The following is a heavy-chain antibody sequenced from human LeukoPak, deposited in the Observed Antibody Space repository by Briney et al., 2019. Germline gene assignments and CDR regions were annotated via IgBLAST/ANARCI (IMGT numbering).Heavy chain of an antibody. CDR2: IRYDGSNK. J-gene: IGHJ3*02. CDR1: GFTFSSYG. CDR3: AREGSPSSGYFNDAFDI. V-gene: IGHV3-30*02. D-gene: IGHD3-22*01. Sequence: GGSLRLSCAASGFTFSSYGMHWVRQAPGKGLEWVAFIRYDGSNKYYADSVKGRFTISRDNSKNTLYLQMNSLRAEDTAVYYCAREGSPSSGYFNDAFDIWGQGTMVTVSS.